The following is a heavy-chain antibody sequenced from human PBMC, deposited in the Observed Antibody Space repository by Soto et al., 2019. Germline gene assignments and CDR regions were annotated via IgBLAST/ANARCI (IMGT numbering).Heavy chain of an antibody. D-gene: IGHD2-15*01. CDR1: GFTFSSYW. CDR2: INGDGIST. CDR3: ARISQGTYCRGGNCYSDY. J-gene: IGHJ4*02. Sequence: EVQLVESGGDLVQPGGSLRLSCAASGFTFSSYWMYWVRQDPEEGLVWVSRINGDGISTSYADSVKGRFTISRDNAKDTLYLHMNSLGAEDTAVYYCARISQGTYCRGGNCYSDYWGQGTLLTVSS. V-gene: IGHV3-74*01.